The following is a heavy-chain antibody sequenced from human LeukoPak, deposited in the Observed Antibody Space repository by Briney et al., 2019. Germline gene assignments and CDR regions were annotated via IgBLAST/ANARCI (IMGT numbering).Heavy chain of an antibody. J-gene: IGHJ6*02. CDR1: GGSISSYY. CDR2: IYYSGST. Sequence: SETLSLTCTVSGGSISSYYWSWIRQPPGKGLEWIGYIYYSGSTNYNPSLKSRVTISVDTSKNQFSLKLSSVTAADTAVYDCAREAENYYYYYGMDVWGQGTTVTVSS. V-gene: IGHV4-59*01. CDR3: AREAENYYYYYGMDV.